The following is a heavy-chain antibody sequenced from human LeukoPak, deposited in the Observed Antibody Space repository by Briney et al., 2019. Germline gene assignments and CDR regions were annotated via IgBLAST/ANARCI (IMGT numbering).Heavy chain of an antibody. CDR1: GCNFAGYW. J-gene: IGHJ4*02. Sequence: GESLKICCEGSGCNFAGYWIGWVRQLPGKGLEWMGIIYPDNSETRYSPSFQGQVTISDDKSINTAYLQWSSLKASDTAMYYCARRFNNYDFWTRGGQGTLVSV. CDR3: ARRFNNYDFWTR. CDR2: IYPDNSET. V-gene: IGHV5-51*01. D-gene: IGHD3-3*01.